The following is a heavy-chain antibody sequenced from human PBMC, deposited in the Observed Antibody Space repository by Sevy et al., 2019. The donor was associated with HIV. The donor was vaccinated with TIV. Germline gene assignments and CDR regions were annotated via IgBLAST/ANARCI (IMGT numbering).Heavy chain of an antibody. CDR1: GFTFNDYY. CDR3: ARDDYAVGYFDY. J-gene: IGHJ4*02. D-gene: IGHD4-17*01. CDR2: ISSSGRTI. Sequence: GGSLRLSCAASGFTFNDYYMTWIRQAPGKGLEWVSYISSSGRTIYYADSVKGRFTISRDNDKNSLYLQMNSLRAEDTVVYYCARDDYAVGYFDYWGQGILVTVSS. V-gene: IGHV3-11*01.